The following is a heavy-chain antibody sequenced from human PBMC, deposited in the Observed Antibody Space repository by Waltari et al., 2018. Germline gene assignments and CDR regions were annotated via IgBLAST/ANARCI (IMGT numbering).Heavy chain of an antibody. J-gene: IGHJ3*02. V-gene: IGHV4-39*01. CDR3: ASYSSGWYLVAFDI. Sequence: QLQLQESGPGLVKPSETLSLTCTVSGGSISSSSYYWGWIRQPPGKGLEWIGSIYYSGSTYCNPSLKSRVTISVDTSNDQFSLKLSSVTAADTAVYYCASYSSGWYLVAFDIWGQGTMVTVSS. CDR2: IYYSGST. CDR1: GGSISSSSYY. D-gene: IGHD6-19*01.